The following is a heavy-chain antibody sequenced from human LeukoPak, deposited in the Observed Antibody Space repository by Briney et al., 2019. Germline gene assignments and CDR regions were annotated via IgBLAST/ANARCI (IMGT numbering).Heavy chain of an antibody. CDR2: ISAGGDFV. J-gene: IGHJ5*02. CDR3: VDLGHRA. V-gene: IGHV3-21*01. D-gene: IGHD3-16*01. CDR1: GFPFSTHS. Sequence: GGSLRLSCAASGFPFSTHSLNWVRQAPGKGLEWVSSISAGGDFVYYGDSVKGRFTMSRDNAKNSLFLQMDNLRVADTAVYFCVDLGHRACGQGTQVTVSS.